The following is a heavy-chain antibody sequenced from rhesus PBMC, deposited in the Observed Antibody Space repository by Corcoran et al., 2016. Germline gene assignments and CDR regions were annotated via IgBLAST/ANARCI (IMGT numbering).Heavy chain of an antibody. D-gene: IGHD3-22*01. CDR2: TPYSGST. CDR3: ARAPAWSDYYFDY. Sequence: QVQLQESGPGLVKPSETLSLTCAVSGGSITSSYYYWSWLRQAHGKGREWIGYTPYSGSTSYNPSLKRRVTISIDTSKNQFSLTLSSVTAADTAVYYCARAPAWSDYYFDYWGQGVLVTVSS. V-gene: IGHV4-122*02. J-gene: IGHJ4*01. CDR1: GGSITSSYYY.